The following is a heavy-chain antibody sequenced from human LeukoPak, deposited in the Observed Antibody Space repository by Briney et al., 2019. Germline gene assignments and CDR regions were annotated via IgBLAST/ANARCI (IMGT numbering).Heavy chain of an antibody. CDR3: ARTVGATGAFDI. CDR1: GYTFINYG. D-gene: IGHD1-26*01. V-gene: IGHV1-18*01. CDR2: ISAYTGST. Sequence: ASVKVSCKAPGYTFINYGLSWVRQAPGQGFEWMGWISAYTGSTNYAQKLQSRVTMPTDPSTNTAYMDLRSLGSADAAVYYCARTVGATGAFDIWGQGTMVIVSS. J-gene: IGHJ3*02.